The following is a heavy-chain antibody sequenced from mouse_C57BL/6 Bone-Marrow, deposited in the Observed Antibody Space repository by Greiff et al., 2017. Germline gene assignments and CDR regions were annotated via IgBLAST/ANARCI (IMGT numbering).Heavy chain of an antibody. CDR3: APLTGRNWYFDV. V-gene: IGHV1-19*01. J-gene: IGHJ1*03. CDR1: GYTFTDYY. Sequence: VQLQQSGPVLVKPGASVKMSCKASGYTFTDYYMNWVKQSHGKSLEWIGVINPYNGGTSYNQKFKGKATLTVDKSSSTAYMELNSLTSEDSAVYYCAPLTGRNWYFDVWGTGTTVTVSS. D-gene: IGHD4-1*01. CDR2: INPYNGGT.